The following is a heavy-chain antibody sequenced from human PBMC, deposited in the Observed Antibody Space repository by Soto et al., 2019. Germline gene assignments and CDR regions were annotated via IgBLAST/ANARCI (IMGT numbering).Heavy chain of an antibody. Sequence: LSLTCTVSGGSVSSNSYYWGWIRQPPGRGLEWMANIYYSGSAYYNPSLKSRVSTSVDTSKNQFSLKLRSVTAADTAVYYCARQGSRAFDIWGQGTMVTVSS. D-gene: IGHD2-15*01. CDR3: ARQGSRAFDI. V-gene: IGHV4-39*01. CDR1: GGSVSSNSYY. CDR2: IYYSGSA. J-gene: IGHJ3*02.